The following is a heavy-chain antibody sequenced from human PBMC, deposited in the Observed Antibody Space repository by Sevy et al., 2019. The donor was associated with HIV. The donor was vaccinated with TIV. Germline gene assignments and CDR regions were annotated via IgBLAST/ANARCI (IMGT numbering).Heavy chain of an antibody. D-gene: IGHD4-4*01. Sequence: SETLSLTCAVYGGSFSGYSWSWIRQPPGKGLEWIGEINHSGSTNYNTSLKSRVTISVDTSKNQFSLKLSSVTAAETAVYYCARVAADSNYVSYYYGMDVWGQGTTVTVSS. CDR1: GGSFSGYS. CDR2: INHSGST. J-gene: IGHJ6*02. V-gene: IGHV4-34*01. CDR3: ARVAADSNYVSYYYGMDV.